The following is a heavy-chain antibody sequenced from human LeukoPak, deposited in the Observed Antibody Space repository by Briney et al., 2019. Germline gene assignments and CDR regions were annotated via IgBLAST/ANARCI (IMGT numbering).Heavy chain of an antibody. CDR2: ISAYNGNS. D-gene: IGHD3-10*01. V-gene: IGHV1-18*01. J-gene: IGHJ4*02. CDR3: AGGTMVRGVVSFIDY. CDR1: GYTFTNYG. Sequence: GASVKVSCKASGYTFTNYGVNWVRQAPGQGLEWMGWISAYNGNSNYAQKLQGRVTMTTDTSTSTAYMGLRSLRSDDTAVYYCAGGTMVRGVVSFIDYWGQGTLVTVSS.